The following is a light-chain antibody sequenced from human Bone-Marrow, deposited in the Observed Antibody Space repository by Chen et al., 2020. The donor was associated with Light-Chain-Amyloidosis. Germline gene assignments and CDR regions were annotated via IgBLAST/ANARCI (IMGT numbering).Light chain of an antibody. Sequence: EIVVTQSPCTLSLSPGEGANLSCRASQTISSNYLTWYQQKFGQAPRLLIYGSSSRSTGIPDRFTGSRSGTDFPLTINRLEPEDFAMYYCQQYGTSPLTFGGGTKVEIK. V-gene: IGKV3-20*01. CDR3: QQYGTSPLT. J-gene: IGKJ4*01. CDR1: QTISSNY. CDR2: GSS.